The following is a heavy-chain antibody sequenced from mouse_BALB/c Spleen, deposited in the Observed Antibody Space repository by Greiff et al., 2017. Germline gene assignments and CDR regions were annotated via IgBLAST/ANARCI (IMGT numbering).Heavy chain of an antibody. V-gene: IGHV5-4*02. D-gene: IGHD2-3*01. Sequence: EVKLVESGGGLVKPGGSLKLSCAASGFTFSDYYMYWVRQTPEKRLEWVATISDGGSYTYYPDSVKGRFTISRDNAKNNLYLQMSSLKSEDTAMYYCARGDGYYAGFFAYWGQGTLVTVSA. CDR3: ARGDGYYAGFFAY. J-gene: IGHJ3*01. CDR1: GFTFSDYY. CDR2: ISDGGSYT.